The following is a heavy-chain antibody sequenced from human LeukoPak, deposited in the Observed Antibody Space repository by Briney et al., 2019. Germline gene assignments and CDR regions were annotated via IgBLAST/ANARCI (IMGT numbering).Heavy chain of an antibody. CDR1: GGSISSSSYY. Sequence: SETLSLTCTVSGGSISSSSYYWGWIRQPPGKGLEWIGSIYYSGSTYYNPSLKSRVTISVDTSKNQFSLKLSSVTAADTAVYCCARHASEYYYDSSGYVSPNWFDPWGQGTLVTVSS. CDR3: ARHASEYYYDSSGYVSPNWFDP. J-gene: IGHJ5*02. CDR2: IYYSGST. V-gene: IGHV4-39*01. D-gene: IGHD3-22*01.